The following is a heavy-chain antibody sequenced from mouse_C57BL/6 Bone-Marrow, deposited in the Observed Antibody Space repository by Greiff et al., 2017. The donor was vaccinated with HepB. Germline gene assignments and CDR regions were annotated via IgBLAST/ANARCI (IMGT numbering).Heavy chain of an antibody. Sequence: EVKLVESGPGLVKPSQSLSLTCSVTGYSITSGYYWNWIRQFPGNKLEWMGYISYDGSNNYNPSLKNRISITRDTSKNQFFLKLNSVTTEDTATYYCARDGYYSYWYFDVWGTGTTVTVSS. CDR1: GYSITSGYY. CDR3: ARDGYYSYWYFDV. V-gene: IGHV3-6*01. D-gene: IGHD2-3*01. CDR2: ISYDGSN. J-gene: IGHJ1*03.